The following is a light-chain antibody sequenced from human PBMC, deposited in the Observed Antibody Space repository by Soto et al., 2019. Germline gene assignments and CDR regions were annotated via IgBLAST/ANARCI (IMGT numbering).Light chain of an antibody. Sequence: QSVLTQPPSASGTPGQRVTISCSGGSSNIGSNTVNWYQQLPGTAPKLLIYSNNQRPSGVPERFSGSKSGTSASLAISGLQSEAEADYYCAAWDDSLNGFYVFGTGTKVTVL. CDR2: SNN. J-gene: IGLJ1*01. V-gene: IGLV1-44*01. CDR3: AAWDDSLNGFYV. CDR1: SSNIGSNT.